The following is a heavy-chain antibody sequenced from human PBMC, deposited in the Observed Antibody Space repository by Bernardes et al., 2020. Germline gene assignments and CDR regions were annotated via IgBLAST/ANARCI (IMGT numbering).Heavy chain of an antibody. CDR2: ISSSGGSI. V-gene: IGHV3-48*03. D-gene: IGHD2-2*01. J-gene: IGHJ4*02. CDR3: ARGGYQLLFFDY. CDR1: GFTFSYYE. Sequence: GGSLRLSCASSGFTFSYYEMNWVRQAPGKGLEWVSYISSSGGSIYYADSVKGRFTVSRDIAKNSLYLQMNSLRAEDTAVYYCARGGYQLLFFDYWGQGTLVTVSS.